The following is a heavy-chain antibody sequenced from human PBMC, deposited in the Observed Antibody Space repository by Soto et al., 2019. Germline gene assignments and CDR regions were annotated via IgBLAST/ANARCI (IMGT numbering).Heavy chain of an antibody. D-gene: IGHD6-6*01. CDR1: GYTFNRYG. CDR3: ARAGSIDDAFDI. Sequence: ASVKVSCKASGYTFNRYGISWVRQAPGQGLEWMGWVSAYNDKTNHTQKFQGRVTMTTDTSTTTVYMELRSLRSDDTAVYYCARAGSIDDAFDIWGQGTLVTVSS. V-gene: IGHV1-18*01. CDR2: VSAYNDKT. J-gene: IGHJ3*02.